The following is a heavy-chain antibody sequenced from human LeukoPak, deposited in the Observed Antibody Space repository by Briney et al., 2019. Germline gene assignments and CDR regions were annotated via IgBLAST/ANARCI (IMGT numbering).Heavy chain of an antibody. J-gene: IGHJ4*02. V-gene: IGHV4-39*07. CDR3: VRDRYGDYVIDY. CDR2: IYYSGST. Sequence: PSETLSLTCTVSGGSISSSGYYWGWIRQPPEKGLEYIGSIYYSGSTYYNASLKSRVTISVDTSKNQFSLNLYSVTAADTAVYYCVRDRYGDYVIDYWGQGTLVTVSS. D-gene: IGHD4-17*01. CDR1: GGSISSSGYY.